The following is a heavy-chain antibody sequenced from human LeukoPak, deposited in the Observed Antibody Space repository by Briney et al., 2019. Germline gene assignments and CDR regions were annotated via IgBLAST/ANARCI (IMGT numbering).Heavy chain of an antibody. CDR3: AITTDYGDYVGY. CDR2: IIPILGIA. J-gene: IGHJ4*02. D-gene: IGHD4-17*01. Sequence: ASVKVSCKASGGTFSSYAISWVRQAPGQGLEWMGRIIPILGIANYAQKFQGGVTITADKSTSTAYMELSSLRSEDTAVYYCAITTDYGDYVGYWGQGTLVTVSS. V-gene: IGHV1-69*04. CDR1: GGTFSSYA.